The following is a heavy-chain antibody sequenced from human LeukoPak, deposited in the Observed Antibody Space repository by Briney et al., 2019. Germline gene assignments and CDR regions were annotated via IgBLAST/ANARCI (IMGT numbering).Heavy chain of an antibody. Sequence: SVKVSCKASGGTFSSYAISWARQAPGQGLEWMGRIIPILGIANYAQKFQGRVTITADKSTSTAYMELSSLRSEDTAVYYCARANYYDSSGYYYYGMDVWGQGTTGTVSS. V-gene: IGHV1-69*04. CDR1: GGTFSSYA. CDR3: ARANYYDSSGYYYYGMDV. D-gene: IGHD3-22*01. CDR2: IIPILGIA. J-gene: IGHJ6*02.